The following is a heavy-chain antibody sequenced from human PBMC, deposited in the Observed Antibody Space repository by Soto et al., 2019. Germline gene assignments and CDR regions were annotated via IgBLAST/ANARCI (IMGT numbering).Heavy chain of an antibody. J-gene: IGHJ4*02. CDR2: INAGNGNT. D-gene: IGHD2-21*02. CDR3: ARTIAVVTALDY. Sequence: QVQLVQSGAEEKKPGASVKVSCKASGYTFTSYAMHWVRQAPGQRLEWMGWINAGNGNTKYSQKFQGRVTITRDTPASTAYMELSSQRSEDTAVYYCARTIAVVTALDYWGQGTLVTVSS. V-gene: IGHV1-3*05. CDR1: GYTFTSYA.